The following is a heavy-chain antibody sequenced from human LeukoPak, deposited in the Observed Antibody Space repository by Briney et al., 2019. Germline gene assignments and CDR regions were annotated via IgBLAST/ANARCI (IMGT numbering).Heavy chain of an antibody. D-gene: IGHD4-23*01. Sequence: GGSLRLSCAASGFTFSSYWMNWVRQAPGKGLVWVSRIASDGSSTTYADSVKGRFSISRDNAKNTLYLQMNSLRVEGTAVYYCARGRPHGNDYWGQGTLITVSS. CDR1: GFTFSSYW. CDR2: IASDGSST. CDR3: ARGRPHGNDY. V-gene: IGHV3-74*01. J-gene: IGHJ4*02.